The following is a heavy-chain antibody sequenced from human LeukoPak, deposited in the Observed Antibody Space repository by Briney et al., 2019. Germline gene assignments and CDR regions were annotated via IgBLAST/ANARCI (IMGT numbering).Heavy chain of an antibody. V-gene: IGHV3-72*01. Sequence: GGSLRLSCAASGFTFSDHYIDWVRQAPGQGLEWVGRSRNKANSYTTEYAASVKGRFTISRDDSENSLYLQMNSLKIADTAVYYCARNYYDSSAYYGDCWGQGTLVTVSS. D-gene: IGHD3-22*01. CDR2: SRNKANSYTT. J-gene: IGHJ4*02. CDR1: GFTFSDHY. CDR3: ARNYYDSSAYYGDC.